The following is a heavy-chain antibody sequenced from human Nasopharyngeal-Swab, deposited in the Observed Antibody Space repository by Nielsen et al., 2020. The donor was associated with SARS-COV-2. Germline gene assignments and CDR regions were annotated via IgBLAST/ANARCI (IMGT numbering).Heavy chain of an antibody. CDR3: AKDGGGWYTSGWYYFDY. CDR2: FSGSSGKT. CDR1: GFAFSRYA. V-gene: IGHV3-23*01. Sequence: GGSLRLSCAASGFAFSRYAMSWVRQTPGKGLEWVSSFSGSSGKTYYADYVKGRFTISRDTSKNTLYLQMNSLRADDTAVYYCAKDGGGWYTSGWYYFDYWGQGTLVTVSS. J-gene: IGHJ4*02. D-gene: IGHD6-19*01.